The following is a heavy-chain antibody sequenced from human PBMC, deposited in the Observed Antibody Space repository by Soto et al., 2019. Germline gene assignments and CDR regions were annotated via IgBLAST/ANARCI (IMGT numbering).Heavy chain of an antibody. CDR2: MNPNSGNT. D-gene: IGHD3-10*02. V-gene: IGHV1-8*01. Sequence: QVQLVQSGAEVKKPGPSVKVSCKASGYTFNSYDINWVRHATGQGLEWMGWMNPNSGNTAYAQKFQGRVTMTRNTSISTAYMELSSLRSEDTAVYYCAREALFRMDVWGRGTMVTVSS. CDR1: GYTFNSYD. CDR3: AREALFRMDV. J-gene: IGHJ6*02.